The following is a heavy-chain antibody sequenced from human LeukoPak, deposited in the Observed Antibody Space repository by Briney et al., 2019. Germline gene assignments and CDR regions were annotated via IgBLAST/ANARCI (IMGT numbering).Heavy chain of an antibody. CDR2: IKQDGSEK. V-gene: IGHV3-7*01. D-gene: IGHD6-19*01. J-gene: IGHJ3*02. Sequence: GGSLRLSCAASGFTFSSYWMSWVRQAPGKGLEWVANIKQDGSEKYYVDSVKGRFAISRDNAKNSLYLQMNSLRAEDTAVYYCARTSSIAVADQDAFDIWGQGTMVTVSS. CDR1: GFTFSSYW. CDR3: ARTSSIAVADQDAFDI.